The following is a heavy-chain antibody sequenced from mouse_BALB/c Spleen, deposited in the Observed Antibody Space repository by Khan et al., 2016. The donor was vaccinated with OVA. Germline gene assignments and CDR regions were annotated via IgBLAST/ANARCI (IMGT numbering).Heavy chain of an antibody. D-gene: IGHD3-3*01. CDR3: ARGRAY. CDR1: GYSITSDYA. V-gene: IGHV3-2*02. J-gene: IGHJ3*01. CDR2: ISYSGRT. Sequence: EVQLQESGPGLVKPSQSLSLTCTVTGYSITSDYAWNWIRQFPGNKLEWMGYISYSGRTNYTPSPKSRISITRDTPKNQFFLQLNSVTTEDTATYYCARGRAYWGQGTLVTVSA.